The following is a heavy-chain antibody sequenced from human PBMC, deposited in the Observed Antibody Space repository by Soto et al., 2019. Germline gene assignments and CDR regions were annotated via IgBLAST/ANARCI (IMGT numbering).Heavy chain of an antibody. J-gene: IGHJ5*02. CDR1: GFTFSSYA. D-gene: IGHD3-3*01. Sequence: EVQLLESGGGLVQPGGSLRLSCVASGFTFSSYAMSWVRQAPGKGLEWVSAISGSGGSTYYADSVKGRFTISRDNSKNTLYLQMNSLRAEDTAVYYCATSYDFWSGYFNWFDPWGQGTLVTVSS. CDR2: ISGSGGST. V-gene: IGHV3-23*01. CDR3: ATSYDFWSGYFNWFDP.